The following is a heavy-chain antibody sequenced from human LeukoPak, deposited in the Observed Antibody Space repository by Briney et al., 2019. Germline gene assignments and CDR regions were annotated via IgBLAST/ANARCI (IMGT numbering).Heavy chain of an antibody. J-gene: IGHJ4*02. CDR2: INHSGST. V-gene: IGHV4-34*01. CDR1: GGSFSGYY. D-gene: IGHD3-22*01. Sequence: SETLSLTCAVYGGSFSGYYWSWIRQPPGKGLEWIGEINHSGSTNYNPSLKSRVTISVDTSKNQFSLKLSSVTAADTAVYYCARLMGYYDSSGYYLSGYFDYWGQGTLVTVSS. CDR3: ARLMGYYDSSGYYLSGYFDY.